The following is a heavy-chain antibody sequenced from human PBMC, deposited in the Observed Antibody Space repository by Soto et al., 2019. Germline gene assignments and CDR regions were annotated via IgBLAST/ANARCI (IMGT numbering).Heavy chain of an antibody. CDR3: AKGRGLGYSSSWYYYGMDV. J-gene: IGHJ6*02. D-gene: IGHD6-13*01. CDR1: GFTFSSYG. V-gene: IGHV3-30*18. CDR2: VSYDGNNK. Sequence: QVQLVESGGGVVQPGRSLRLSCAASGFTFSSYGMHWVRQAPGKGLEWVAVVSYDGNNKYYADSVKGRITISRDNSGNTLYVQMNSLRGEDTAVYYCAKGRGLGYSSSWYYYGMDVWGQGTTVTVSS.